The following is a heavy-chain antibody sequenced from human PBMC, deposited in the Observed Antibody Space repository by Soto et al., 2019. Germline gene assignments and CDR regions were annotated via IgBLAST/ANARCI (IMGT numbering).Heavy chain of an antibody. V-gene: IGHV1-69*02. J-gene: IGHJ6*03. CDR1: GGTFSSYT. CDR3: ARGPLDYLGSYYYYMDV. D-gene: IGHD4-17*01. CDR2: IIPILGIA. Sequence: SVKVSCKASGGTFSSYTISWVRQAPGQGLEWMGRIIPILGIANYAQKFQGRVTITADKSTSTAYMELSSLRSDDTAVYYCARGPLDYLGSYYYYMDVWGKGTTVTVSS.